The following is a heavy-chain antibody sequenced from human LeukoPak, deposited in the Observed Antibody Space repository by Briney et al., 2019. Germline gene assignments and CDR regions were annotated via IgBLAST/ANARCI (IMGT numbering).Heavy chain of an antibody. D-gene: IGHD1-1*01. Sequence: GESLALSWAASEFTLSYNSLAWVRQPPGEGLEWVSHLRRSTSTIYYADSVKGRFTISRDNAKNSLYLQMNSLRAEDTAVYYCARVLLERPGIDSFDIWGRGTMVTVSS. CDR2: LRRSTSTI. V-gene: IGHV3-48*01. CDR1: EFTLSYNS. J-gene: IGHJ3*02. CDR3: ARVLLERPGIDSFDI.